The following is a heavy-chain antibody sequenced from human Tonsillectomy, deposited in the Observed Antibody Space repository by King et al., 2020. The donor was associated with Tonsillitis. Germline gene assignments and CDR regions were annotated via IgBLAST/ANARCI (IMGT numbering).Heavy chain of an antibody. CDR3: ARDDRDYYGFTRFQH. D-gene: IGHD3-10*01. CDR1: GGSISSGGYY. J-gene: IGHJ1*01. V-gene: IGHV4-31*03. Sequence: VQLQESGPGLVKPSQTLSLTCTVSGGSISSGGYYWSWIRQHPGKGLEWIGYIYYSGSTYYNPSLKSRVTISVETSKNQFSLKLSSVTAADTAVYYCARDDRDYYGFTRFQHWGQGTLVTVSS. CDR2: IYYSGST.